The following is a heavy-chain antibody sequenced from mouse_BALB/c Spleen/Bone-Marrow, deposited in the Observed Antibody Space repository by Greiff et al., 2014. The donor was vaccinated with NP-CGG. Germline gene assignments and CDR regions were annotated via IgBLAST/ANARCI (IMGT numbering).Heavy chain of an antibody. Sequence: QVQLQQSGAELVRPGASVKLSCKASGYTFTSYWINWVKQRPGQGLEWIGNIYPSDSYTNYNQKFKDKATLTVDKSSSTAYMQLSSPTSEDSAVYYCTREGYYGSSYVDYWGRGTTLTVSS. D-gene: IGHD1-1*01. CDR2: IYPSDSYT. CDR3: TREGYYGSSYVDY. J-gene: IGHJ2*01. CDR1: GYTFTSYW. V-gene: IGHV1-69*02.